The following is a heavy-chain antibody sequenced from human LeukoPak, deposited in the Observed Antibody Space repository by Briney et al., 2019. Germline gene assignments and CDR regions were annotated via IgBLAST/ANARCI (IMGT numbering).Heavy chain of an antibody. CDR1: GFTVSSNY. J-gene: IGHJ1*01. CDR2: VHYSGGS. V-gene: IGHV4-39*01. D-gene: IGHD3-10*01. CDR3: ARGGNSSRSGDFQH. Sequence: GSLRLSCAASGFTVSSNYMSWIRQSPGKGLEWIGSVHYSGGSYYNPSLKSRVTISLNTSKNQFSLKLSSVTAADTAVYYCARGGNSSRSGDFQHWGQGTLVTVSS.